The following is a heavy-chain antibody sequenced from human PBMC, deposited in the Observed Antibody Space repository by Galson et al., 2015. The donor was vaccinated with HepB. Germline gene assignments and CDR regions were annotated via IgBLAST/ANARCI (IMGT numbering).Heavy chain of an antibody. CDR3: ASDSRYCSGGSCSSGYFEN. J-gene: IGHJ4*02. D-gene: IGHD2-15*01. V-gene: IGHV3-48*01. CDR1: GFTFSNYN. Sequence: SLRLSCAASGFTFSNYNMNWVRQAPGKGLEWLSYISSSSTITYYADSVKGRFTNSRDNVKNSQYLQMNSLRAEDTAVYYCASDSRYCSGGSCSSGYFENWGQGTLVTVSS. CDR2: ISSSSTIT.